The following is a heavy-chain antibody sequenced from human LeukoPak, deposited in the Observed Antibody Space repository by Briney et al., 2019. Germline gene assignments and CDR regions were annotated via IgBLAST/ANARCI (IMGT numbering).Heavy chain of an antibody. D-gene: IGHD2-15*01. CDR2: VYYGGST. V-gene: IGHV4-59*08. J-gene: IGHJ4*02. CDR1: AGSISPYY. Sequence: SETLSLTCTVSAGSISPYYWSWIRQPPGKGLKWSGYVYYGGSTNYNPSLDSRVTISENTSKTQFSLKLSSVTAADTAVYYCARQPSIFYFDYWGQGTLVTVSS. CDR3: ARQPSIFYFDY.